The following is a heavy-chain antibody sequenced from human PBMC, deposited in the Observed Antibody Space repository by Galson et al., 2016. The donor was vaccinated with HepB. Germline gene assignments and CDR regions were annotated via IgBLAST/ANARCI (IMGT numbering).Heavy chain of an antibody. CDR2: IYYSGNT. D-gene: IGHD2-21*01. J-gene: IGHJ3*02. CDR3: ARHDWRGGTDAFDI. V-gene: IGHV4-39*01. Sequence: ETLSLTCTVSGGSISSTDDYWGWIRQPPGKGLEWIGSIYYSGNTYYNSSLKSRVTISVDTSKNQFSLKVSSVTASDSAVYYCARHDWRGGTDAFDIWGQGTMVSVSS. CDR1: GGSISSTDDY.